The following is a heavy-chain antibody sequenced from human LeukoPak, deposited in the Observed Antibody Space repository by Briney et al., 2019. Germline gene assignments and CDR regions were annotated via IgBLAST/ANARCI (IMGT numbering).Heavy chain of an antibody. CDR2: ISGSGGST. J-gene: IGHJ4*02. CDR3: AITGRYSSSWYGSYFDY. Sequence: GGSLRLSCAASGFTFSSYAMSWVRQAPGKGLEWVSAISGSGGSTYYADSVKGRFTISRDNSKNTLYLQMNSLRAEDTAVYYCAITGRYSSSWYGSYFDYWGQGTLVTVSS. V-gene: IGHV3-23*01. CDR1: GFTFSSYA. D-gene: IGHD6-13*01.